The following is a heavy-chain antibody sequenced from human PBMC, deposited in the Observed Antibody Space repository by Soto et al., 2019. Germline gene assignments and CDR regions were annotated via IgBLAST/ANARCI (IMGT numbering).Heavy chain of an antibody. J-gene: IGHJ6*03. CDR3: AKDLVRHSSKTPHYYYYMDV. CDR2: ISYDGSNK. Sequence: GGFLRLSCAASGFTFSSYGMHWVRQAPGKGLEWVAVISYDGSNKYYADSVKGRFTISRDNSKNTLYLQMNSLRAEDTAVYYCAKDLVRHSSKTPHYYYYMDVWGKGTTVTVSS. V-gene: IGHV3-30*18. CDR1: GFTFSSYG. D-gene: IGHD1-1*01.